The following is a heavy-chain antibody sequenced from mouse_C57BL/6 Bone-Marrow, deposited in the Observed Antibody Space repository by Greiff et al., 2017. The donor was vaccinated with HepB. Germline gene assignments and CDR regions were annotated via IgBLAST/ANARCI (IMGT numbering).Heavy chain of an antibody. Sequence: EVKLMESGGGLVEPGGSLKLSCAASGFTFSDYGMHWVRQAPEKGLEWVAYISSGSSTIYYADTVKGRFTISRDNAKNTLFLQMTSLRSEDTAMYYCASYYGSSYVPFAYWGQGTLVTVSA. CDR2: ISSGSSTI. CDR1: GFTFSDYG. V-gene: IGHV5-17*01. CDR3: ASYYGSSYVPFAY. J-gene: IGHJ3*01. D-gene: IGHD1-1*01.